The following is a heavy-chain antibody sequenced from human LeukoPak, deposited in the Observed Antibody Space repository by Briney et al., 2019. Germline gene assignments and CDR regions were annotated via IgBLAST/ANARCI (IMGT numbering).Heavy chain of an antibody. CDR2: MYPGDSDT. Sequence: GESLKISCKGSGYSFNSYWIGWVRQMPGKGLEWMGLMYPGDSDTRYSPSFEGQVTISADKSINTAYLQWSSLKASDTAMYYCARPRVVDIEMATVAHFDYWGQGTLVTVSS. CDR3: ARPRVVDIEMATVAHFDY. CDR1: GYSFNSYW. J-gene: IGHJ4*02. V-gene: IGHV5-51*01. D-gene: IGHD5-24*01.